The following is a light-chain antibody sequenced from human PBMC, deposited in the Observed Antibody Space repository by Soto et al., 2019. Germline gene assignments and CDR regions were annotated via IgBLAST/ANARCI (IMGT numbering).Light chain of an antibody. Sequence: QSVLTQAPSASGTPGQRFSISCSGISSNIVSNTVNWYQQLPGTAPKLLIYSNNQRPSGVPDRFSGSKSGTSASLAISGLQSEDGADYYCAAWDDSLNGLYVFGTGTKVTGL. CDR1: SSNIVSNT. CDR2: SNN. CDR3: AAWDDSLNGLYV. J-gene: IGLJ1*01. V-gene: IGLV1-44*01.